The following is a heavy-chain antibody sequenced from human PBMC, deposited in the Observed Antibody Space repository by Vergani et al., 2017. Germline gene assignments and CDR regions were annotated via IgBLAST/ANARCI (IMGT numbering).Heavy chain of an antibody. J-gene: IGHJ1*01. D-gene: IGHD2-15*01. CDR2: IYPDGSEK. V-gene: IGHV3-7*01. Sequence: EVQLVESGGGLVQPGGSLRLSCEASGFTLSSYWMSWVRQAPGKGLEWVANIYPDGSEKYYVDSVRGRFTISRDNAKTTLYLQMNSLRDEDRGVYYCARISGGSAPYLHYWGQGTLVTVAS. CDR3: ARISGGSAPYLHY. CDR1: GFTLSSYW.